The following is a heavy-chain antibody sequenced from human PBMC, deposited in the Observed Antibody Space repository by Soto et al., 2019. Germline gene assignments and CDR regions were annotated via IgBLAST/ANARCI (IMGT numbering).Heavy chain of an antibody. J-gene: IGHJ1*01. D-gene: IGHD3-22*01. CDR1: GFTFSTYV. Sequence: QVQLVESGGGVVQPGRSLRLSCAASGFTFSTYVMHWVRQAPGKGLEWVAAISYDGNSEHYADSVKGRFTISRDNSKNTLYVPMDTLRAEDTAVYYCATEDHSSGHAGTFQHWGQGTLVTVSS. CDR3: ATEDHSSGHAGTFQH. CDR2: ISYDGNSE. V-gene: IGHV3-30-3*01.